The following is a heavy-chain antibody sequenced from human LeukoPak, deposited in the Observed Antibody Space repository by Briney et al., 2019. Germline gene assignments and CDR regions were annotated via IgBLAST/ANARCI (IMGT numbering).Heavy chain of an antibody. CDR3: ARGPFGVQLWFKPFDY. CDR1: GGSFSGYY. D-gene: IGHD5-18*01. V-gene: IGHV4-34*01. J-gene: IGHJ4*02. Sequence: PSETLSLTCAVYGGSFSGYYWSWIRQPPGKGLEWIGEINHSGSTNYNPSLKSRVTISVDTSKNQFSLKLSSVTAADTAVYYCARGPFGVQLWFKPFDYWGQGTLVTVSS. CDR2: INHSGST.